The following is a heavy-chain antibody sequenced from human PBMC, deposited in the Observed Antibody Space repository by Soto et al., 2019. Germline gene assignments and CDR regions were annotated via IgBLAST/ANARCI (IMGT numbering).Heavy chain of an antibody. Sequence: SETLSLTCTVSGDSVTSVSDYWSRIRQPPGKGLEWIGYIYYSGSADYNPSLGSRVTISIDTSKNQFSLKLTSVTAADTAVYYCARGVGFGYYYYHMDLWGQGTTVTVSS. CDR2: IYYSGSA. CDR3: ARGVGFGYYYYHMDL. D-gene: IGHD3-10*01. CDR1: GDSVTSVSDY. J-gene: IGHJ6*02. V-gene: IGHV4-61*01.